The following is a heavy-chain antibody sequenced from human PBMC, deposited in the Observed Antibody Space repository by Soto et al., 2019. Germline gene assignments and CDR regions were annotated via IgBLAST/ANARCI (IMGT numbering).Heavy chain of an antibody. CDR2: ISGSGGST. Sequence: PGGSLRLSCAASGFTFSSYAMSWVRQAPGKGLEWVSAISGSGGSTYYADSVKGRFTISRDNSKNTLYLQMNSLRAEDTAVYYCAKLGPYYDILTGSPYYYYGMDGWGQGTTVTVSS. D-gene: IGHD3-9*01. CDR3: AKLGPYYDILTGSPYYYYGMDG. CDR1: GFTFSSYA. V-gene: IGHV3-23*01. J-gene: IGHJ6*02.